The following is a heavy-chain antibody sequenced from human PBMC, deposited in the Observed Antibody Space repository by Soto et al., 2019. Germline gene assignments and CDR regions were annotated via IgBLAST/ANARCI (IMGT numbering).Heavy chain of an antibody. D-gene: IGHD2-2*01. CDR1: GGSFSANH. CDR3: ARQGRYGGPTSCHAWWFDP. Sequence: QVQLQQWGAGLLKPSETLSLTCAVSGGSFSANHWSWIRQPPGKGLEWIGEINHSGSTHSNPSLXGRVSASVDPXXSXSXXLLSSVTAADTACHFWARQGRYGGPTSCHAWWFDPWGQGTLVTVSS. V-gene: IGHV4-34*01. CDR2: INHSGST. J-gene: IGHJ5*02.